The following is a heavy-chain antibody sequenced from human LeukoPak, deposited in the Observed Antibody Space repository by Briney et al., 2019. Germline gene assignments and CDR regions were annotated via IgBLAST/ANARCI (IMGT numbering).Heavy chain of an antibody. CDR2: ITPIFGRA. V-gene: IGHV1-69*05. D-gene: IGHD3-22*01. CDR1: GGTFSSYT. J-gene: IGHJ4*02. Sequence: ASVKVSCKASGGTFSSYTISWVRQAPGQGLEWMGGITPIFGRANYAQKLQGRVTMTTDTSTSTAYMELRSLRSDDTAVYYCARDRAAYYYDSSGNYDYWGQGTLVTVSS. CDR3: ARDRAAYYYDSSGNYDY.